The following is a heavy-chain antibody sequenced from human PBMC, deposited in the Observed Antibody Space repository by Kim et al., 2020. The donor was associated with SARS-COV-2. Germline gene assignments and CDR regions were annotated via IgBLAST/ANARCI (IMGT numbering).Heavy chain of an antibody. CDR1: GFTFGDYS. V-gene: IGHV3-49*03. CDR3: VRGNEYQLPLDY. J-gene: IGHJ4*02. CDR2: IRSKPYGGAP. Sequence: GRSLRLSCTGSGFTFGDYSMSWFRQAPGKGLEWVGFIRSKPYGGAPEYAASVKGRFTISRDDSSSIAYLEMNSLNTEDTAVYYCVRGNEYQLPLDYWGQGTLVTVSS. D-gene: IGHD2-2*01.